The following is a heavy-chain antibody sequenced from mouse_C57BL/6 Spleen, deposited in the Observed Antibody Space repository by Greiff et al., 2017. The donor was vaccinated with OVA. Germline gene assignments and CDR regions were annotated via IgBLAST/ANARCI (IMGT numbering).Heavy chain of an antibody. CDR1: GYTFTDYA. CDR2: ISTYYGDA. D-gene: IGHD2-12*01. CDR3: AKGLLSPYAMDY. J-gene: IGHJ4*01. V-gene: IGHV1-67*01. Sequence: VQLVESGPELVRPGVSVKISCKGSGYTFTDYAMHWVKQSHAKSLEWIGVISTYYGDASYNQKFKDKATMTVDKSSSTAYMELARLTSEDSAVYYCAKGLLSPYAMDYWGQGTSVTVSS.